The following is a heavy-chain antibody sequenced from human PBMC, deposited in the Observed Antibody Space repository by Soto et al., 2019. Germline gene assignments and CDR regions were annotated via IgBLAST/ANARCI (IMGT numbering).Heavy chain of an antibody. CDR1: GGSISSGDYY. Sequence: PSETLSLTCTVSGGSISSGDYYWSWIRQPPGKGLEWIGYIYYSGSTYYNPSLKSRVTISVDTSKNQFSLKLSSVTAADTAVYYCASLTGKISRGDYGMDVWGQGTTVTVSS. J-gene: IGHJ6*02. D-gene: IGHD7-27*01. V-gene: IGHV4-30-4*01. CDR2: IYYSGST. CDR3: ASLTGKISRGDYGMDV.